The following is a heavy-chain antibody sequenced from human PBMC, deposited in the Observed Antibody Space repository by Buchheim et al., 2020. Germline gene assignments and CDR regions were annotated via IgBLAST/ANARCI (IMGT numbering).Heavy chain of an antibody. Sequence: EVQLLQSGGGLVQPGGSLRLSCAVSGFTFSNAAMSWVRQAPGKGLEYVSGISISGDRTYYTDSVRSRFTISRDNSKNTAYLQMNSLTTEDTAIYYCAKEEVPNDYWGQGTL. CDR3: AKEEVPNDY. CDR1: GFTFSNAA. J-gene: IGHJ4*02. V-gene: IGHV3-23*01. CDR2: ISISGDRT.